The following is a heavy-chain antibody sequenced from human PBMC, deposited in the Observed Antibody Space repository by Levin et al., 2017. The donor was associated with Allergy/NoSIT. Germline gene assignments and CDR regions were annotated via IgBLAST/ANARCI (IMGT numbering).Heavy chain of an antibody. V-gene: IGHV4-59*01. J-gene: IGHJ5*02. CDR1: GDSISDYY. CDR2: IFHTGGT. Sequence: SETLSLTCTVSGDSISDYYWSWIRQSPGKGLEWIAYIFHTGGTSYNPSLESRVTISLDTSKNQFSLNLNSVTAADTAVYYCVRGAYRRSWRTFGAWGQGTLVTVSS. D-gene: IGHD6-13*01. CDR3: VRGAYRRSWRTFGA.